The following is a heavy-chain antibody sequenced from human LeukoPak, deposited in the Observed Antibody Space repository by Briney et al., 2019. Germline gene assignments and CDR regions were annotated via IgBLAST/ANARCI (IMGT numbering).Heavy chain of an antibody. Sequence: SETLSLTCAVYGGSFSGYYWSWIRQPPGKGLEWIGEISHSGSTKYNPSLKSRVTISIDTSKNQFSLKLSSVTAADTAVYYCARPLAKSYVWGSYRPKPQGFGYWGQGTLVTVSS. CDR3: ARPLAKSYVWGSYRPKPQGFGY. CDR2: ISHSGST. D-gene: IGHD3-16*02. CDR1: GGSFSGYY. V-gene: IGHV4-34*01. J-gene: IGHJ4*02.